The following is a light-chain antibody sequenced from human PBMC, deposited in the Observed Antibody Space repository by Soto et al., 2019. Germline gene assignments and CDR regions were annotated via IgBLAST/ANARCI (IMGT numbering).Light chain of an antibody. CDR2: GAS. J-gene: IGKJ1*01. V-gene: IGKV3-20*01. CDR3: QQYGSSGT. CDR1: QSVTSTY. Sequence: VLTQSPATLSLSPGERATLSCRAVQSVTSTYMAWYQQKPGQAPRLLIYGASNRATGIPDRFSGSGSGTDFTLTISRLEPEDFAVYYCQQYGSSGTFGQGTKVDIK.